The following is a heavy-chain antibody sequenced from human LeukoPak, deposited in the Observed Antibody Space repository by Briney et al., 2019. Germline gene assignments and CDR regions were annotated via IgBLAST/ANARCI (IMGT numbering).Heavy chain of an antibody. V-gene: IGHV4-4*07. Sequence: ASETLSLTCTVSGGSISSYYWSWIRRPAGKGLEWIGRIYTSGSTNYNPSLKSRVTMSVDTSKNQFSLKLSSVTAADTAVYYCARGAFGSTQPFDYWGQGTLVTVSS. CDR1: GGSISSYY. CDR2: IYTSGST. J-gene: IGHJ4*02. CDR3: ARGAFGSTQPFDY. D-gene: IGHD2-2*01.